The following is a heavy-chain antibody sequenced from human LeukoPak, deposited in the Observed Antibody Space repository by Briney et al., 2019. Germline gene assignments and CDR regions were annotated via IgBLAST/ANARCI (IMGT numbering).Heavy chain of an antibody. CDR3: ASDYDYVWGSYPDV. Sequence: PGGSLRLSCAASGFTFSSYSMNWVRQAPGKGLEWVSSISSSSSYIYYADSVKGRFTSSRDNAKNSLYLQMNSLRAEDTAVYYCASDYDYVWGSYPDVWGQGTTVTVSS. V-gene: IGHV3-21*01. CDR2: ISSSSSYI. D-gene: IGHD3-16*02. CDR1: GFTFSSYS. J-gene: IGHJ6*02.